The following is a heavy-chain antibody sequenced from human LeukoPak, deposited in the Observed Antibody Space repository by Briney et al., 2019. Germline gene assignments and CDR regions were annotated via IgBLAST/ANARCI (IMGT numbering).Heavy chain of an antibody. CDR3: VRETFYDFWSGPGY. CDR2: ISSGGST. CDR1: GFTVSSNY. J-gene: IGHJ4*02. Sequence: GGSLRLSCAAYGFTVSSNYMNWVRQAPGKGLEWVSVISSGGSTFYAESVWGTFTVSRDNSQNTVYLQMNSVRDEDTPIYYCVRETFYDFWSGPGYWGQGTLVIVSS. D-gene: IGHD3-3*01. V-gene: IGHV3-66*01.